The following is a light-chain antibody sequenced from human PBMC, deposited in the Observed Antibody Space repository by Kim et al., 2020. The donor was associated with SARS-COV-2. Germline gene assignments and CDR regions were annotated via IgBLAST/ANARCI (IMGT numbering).Light chain of an antibody. Sequence: SPGQTASITCSGEALPKQFGYWYQQRPGRAPILVLYRDKERPSWFPERFSGSRSGTTLTLTITGVQTEDEADYFCQSADISGISWIFGGGTQLTVL. CDR1: ALPKQF. J-gene: IGLJ2*01. V-gene: IGLV3-25*03. CDR2: RDK. CDR3: QSADISGISWI.